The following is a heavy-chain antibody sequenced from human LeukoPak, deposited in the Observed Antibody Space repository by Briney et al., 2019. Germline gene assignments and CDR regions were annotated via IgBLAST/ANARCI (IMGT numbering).Heavy chain of an antibody. Sequence: QPGGSLRLSCAASGFTFSSYGMHWVRQAPGKGLEWVAFIRYDGSNKYYADSVKGRFTISRDNSKNTLYLQMNSLRAEDTAVYYCAEDLNSGSYYDPNYWGQGTLVTVSS. CDR3: AEDLNSGSYYDPNY. D-gene: IGHD1-26*01. CDR2: IRYDGSNK. CDR1: GFTFSSYG. V-gene: IGHV3-30*02. J-gene: IGHJ4*02.